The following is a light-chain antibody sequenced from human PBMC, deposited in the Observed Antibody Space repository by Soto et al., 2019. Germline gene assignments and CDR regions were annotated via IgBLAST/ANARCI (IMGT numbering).Light chain of an antibody. CDR3: QQYDFLVT. Sequence: DVQMTQSPSSLSASVGDRVTITCQASQDINNYLNWYQQRPGKAPKLLIYDASNLERGVPTRFTGSGSGKHFTFTISSLQPEDIATYFCQQYDFLVTFGQATRLEIQ. CDR1: QDINNY. CDR2: DAS. V-gene: IGKV1-33*01. J-gene: IGKJ5*01.